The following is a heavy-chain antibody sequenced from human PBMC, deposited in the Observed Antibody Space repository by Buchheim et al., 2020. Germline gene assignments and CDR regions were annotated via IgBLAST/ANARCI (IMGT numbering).Heavy chain of an antibody. CDR1: GFTFSSYS. J-gene: IGHJ5*02. CDR3: ARVAGFGGTGVNWFEP. V-gene: IGHV3-48*02. CDR2: ISSSSSTI. D-gene: IGHD3-10*01. Sequence: EVQLLESGGGLVQPGGSLRLSCAASGFTFSSYSMNWVRQAPGKGLEWVSYISSSSSTIYYADSVKGRFTISRDNAKNSLYLPMNGLRDEDTAVYYCARVAGFGGTGVNWFEPWGQGTL.